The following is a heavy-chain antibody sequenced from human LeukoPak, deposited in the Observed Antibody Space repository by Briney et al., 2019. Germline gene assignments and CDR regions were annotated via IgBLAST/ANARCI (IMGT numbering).Heavy chain of an antibody. CDR1: GFSFSDYY. J-gene: IGHJ4*02. Sequence: PGGSLRLSCAASGFSFSDYYMSWIRQAPGKGLEWISDITSGDINIYYADSVKGRFTISRGNANNLVSLEMNSLRADDTAVYYCARGNGGDYRKPAFDFWGQGILVTVSS. CDR2: ITSGDINI. D-gene: IGHD4-17*01. V-gene: IGHV3-11*01. CDR3: ARGNGGDYRKPAFDF.